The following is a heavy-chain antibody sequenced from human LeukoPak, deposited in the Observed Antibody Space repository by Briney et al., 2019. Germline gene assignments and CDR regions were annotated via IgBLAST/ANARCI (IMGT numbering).Heavy chain of an antibody. CDR3: ARLQSGTYSYYFFYMDV. Sequence: GGSLRLSCAASGFTFSNYYMSWIRQVPGKGLEWVSYISSSGSTIYYADSLRGRFTTSRDNSKNSLFLQMNSLRAEDTAVYFCARLQSGTYSYYFFYMDVWGKGTTVTVSS. D-gene: IGHD1-26*01. V-gene: IGHV3-11*04. CDR2: ISSSGSTI. CDR1: GFTFSNYY. J-gene: IGHJ6*03.